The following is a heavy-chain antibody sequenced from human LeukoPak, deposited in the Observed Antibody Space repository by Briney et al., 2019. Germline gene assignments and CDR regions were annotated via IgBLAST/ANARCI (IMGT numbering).Heavy chain of an antibody. D-gene: IGHD3-16*01. V-gene: IGHV3-23*01. J-gene: IGHJ4*02. CDR2: ISGLGGST. CDR3: AKGRGIGDRRFFDY. Sequence: PGGSLRLSCVASGFTYDTYGMHWVRQSPGKGLEWVAGISGLGGSTSYADSVKGRFTISRDNSKNTLYLQMHSLRVEDTAVYYCAKGRGIGDRRFFDYWGQGTLVTVSS. CDR1: GFTYDTYG.